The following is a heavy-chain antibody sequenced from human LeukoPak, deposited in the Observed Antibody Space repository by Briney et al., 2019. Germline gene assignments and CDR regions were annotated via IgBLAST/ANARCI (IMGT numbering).Heavy chain of an antibody. CDR3: ARGVGGDYGGDY. CDR2: INHSGST. V-gene: IGHV4-34*01. CDR1: GGSFSGYY. J-gene: IGHJ4*02. D-gene: IGHD4-17*01. Sequence: SETLSLTCAVYGGSFSGYYWSWIRQPPGKGLEWIGEINHSGSTNYNPSLKSRVTISVDTSKNQFSLKLSSVAAADTAVYYCARGVGGDYGGDYWGQGTLVTVSS.